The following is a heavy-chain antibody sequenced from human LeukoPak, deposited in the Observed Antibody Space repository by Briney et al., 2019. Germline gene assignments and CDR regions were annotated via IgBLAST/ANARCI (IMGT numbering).Heavy chain of an antibody. CDR3: ARELSPYGSGTSSSFRS. Sequence: PGGSLRFSCEASGFTLSSYGIHWVRQGPGKGLEWVGFVSHDGTKDYYGDSVTGRFTISRDNAGNMVDVQMNSLTSADTAVYFCARELSPYGSGTSSSFRSWGQGALVIVSS. CDR2: VSHDGTKD. CDR1: GFTLSSYG. V-gene: IGHV3-30*03. J-gene: IGHJ5*02. D-gene: IGHD3-10*01.